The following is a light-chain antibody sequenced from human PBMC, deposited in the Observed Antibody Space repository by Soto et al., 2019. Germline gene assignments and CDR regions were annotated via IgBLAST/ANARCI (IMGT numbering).Light chain of an antibody. CDR2: GAS. CDR3: LQTYNLPRT. J-gene: IGKJ1*01. Sequence: DIQMTQSPSSLSASVGDRVTITCRASLTIGDSLSWFQQKAGKPPTLLIYGASALQSGVLARFSGSGSGTDFTLTISNMQREDFATYYCLQTYNLPRTFGQGTKVEFK. V-gene: IGKV1-39*01. CDR1: LTIGDS.